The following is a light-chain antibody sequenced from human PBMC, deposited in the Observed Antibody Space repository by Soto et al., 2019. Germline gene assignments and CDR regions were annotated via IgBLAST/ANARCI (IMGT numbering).Light chain of an antibody. CDR1: SSDVGGYNY. J-gene: IGLJ2*01. Sequence: QSALTQPASVSGSPGQSITISCTGTSSDVGGYNYVSWYQQHPGKTPKLILYDVSDRPSGVSDRFSGSKSGNTASLTISGLQSEDEADYYCSSYTSGRTLTFGGGTKLTVL. CDR3: SSYTSGRTLT. CDR2: DVS. V-gene: IGLV2-14*01.